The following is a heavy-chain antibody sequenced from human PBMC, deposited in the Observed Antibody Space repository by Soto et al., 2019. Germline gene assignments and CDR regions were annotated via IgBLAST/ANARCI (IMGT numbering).Heavy chain of an antibody. D-gene: IGHD2-15*01. CDR2: TSYDGSNK. CDR3: AKVRMGYCSSVGCSSADH. CDR1: GFTFNGYG. J-gene: IGHJ5*02. Sequence: GGSLRLSCAASGFTFNGYGMHWVRQAPGKGLEWVAATSYDGSNKYHADSVKGRFTISRDNSKNTLYLQMNSLRPEDTALYYCAKVRMGYCSSVGCSSADHWGQGTLVTVSS. V-gene: IGHV3-30*18.